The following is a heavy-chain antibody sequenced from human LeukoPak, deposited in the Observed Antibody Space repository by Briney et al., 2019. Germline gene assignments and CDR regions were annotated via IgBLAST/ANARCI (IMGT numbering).Heavy chain of an antibody. J-gene: IGHJ6*02. Sequence: GGSLRLSCAASEFTFSSFDMTWVRQAPGKGLEWVSAISRSGGSTYYSDSVRGRFTISRDNSKNTLDLQMDSLRAEDTAVYYCAKSKCSGDCQNYYYGMDVWGLGTTVTVSS. CDR2: ISRSGGST. CDR1: EFTFSSFD. CDR3: AKSKCSGDCQNYYYGMDV. D-gene: IGHD2-21*02. V-gene: IGHV3-23*01.